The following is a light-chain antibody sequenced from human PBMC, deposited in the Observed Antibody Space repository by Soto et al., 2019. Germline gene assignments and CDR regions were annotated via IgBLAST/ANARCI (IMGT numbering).Light chain of an antibody. CDR1: SSDVGAYDF. J-gene: IGLJ1*01. CDR2: EVS. V-gene: IGLV2-14*03. Sequence: QSALTQPASVSGSPGQSIAISCTGTSSDVGAYDFVSWYQQHPDKAPKLLIYEVSNRPSGVSDRFSGSKSVNTATLTISGLQAEDEADYYCSSHTNSKTRVFGTGTKVTVL. CDR3: SSHTNSKTRV.